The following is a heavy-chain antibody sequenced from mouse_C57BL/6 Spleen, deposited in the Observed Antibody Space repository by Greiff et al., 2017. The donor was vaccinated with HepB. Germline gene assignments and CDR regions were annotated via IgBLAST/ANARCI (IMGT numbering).Heavy chain of an antibody. CDR2: ISDGGSYT. CDR3: ARDPLDGYYTGRFAY. V-gene: IGHV5-4*01. J-gene: IGHJ3*01. Sequence: EVKLMESGGGLVKPGGSLKLSCAASGFTFSSYAMSWVRQTPEKRLEWVATISDGGSYTYYPDNVKGRFTISRDNAKNNLYLQMSHLKSEDTAMYYCARDPLDGYYTGRFAYWGQGTLVTVSA. D-gene: IGHD2-3*01. CDR1: GFTFSSYA.